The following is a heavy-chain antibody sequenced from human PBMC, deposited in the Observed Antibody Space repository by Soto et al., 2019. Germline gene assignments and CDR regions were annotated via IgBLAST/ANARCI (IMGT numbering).Heavy chain of an antibody. Sequence: SETLSLTCAVSGYSISSGYYWGWIRQPPGKGLEWIGSIYHSGSTYYNPSLKSRVTISVDTSKNQFSLKLSSVTAADTAVYYCARDGYNFWSGYYGGGLGMDVWGQGTTVTVSS. J-gene: IGHJ6*02. D-gene: IGHD3-3*01. CDR3: ARDGYNFWSGYYGGGLGMDV. CDR1: GYSISSGYY. CDR2: IYHSGST. V-gene: IGHV4-38-2*02.